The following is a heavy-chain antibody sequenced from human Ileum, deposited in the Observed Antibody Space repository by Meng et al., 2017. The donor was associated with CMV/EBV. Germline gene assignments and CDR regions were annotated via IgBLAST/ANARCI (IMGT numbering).Heavy chain of an antibody. Sequence: GGTISSGDYDWSWIRQPPGKGLEWIGYIYYSGSTYYNPSLKSRVTISVDTSKNQFSLKLSSVTAADTAVYYCARALAGYSSGWPFDYWGQGTLVTVSS. D-gene: IGHD6-19*01. CDR2: IYYSGST. V-gene: IGHV4-30-4*08. CDR1: GGTISSGDYD. J-gene: IGHJ4*02. CDR3: ARALAGYSSGWPFDY.